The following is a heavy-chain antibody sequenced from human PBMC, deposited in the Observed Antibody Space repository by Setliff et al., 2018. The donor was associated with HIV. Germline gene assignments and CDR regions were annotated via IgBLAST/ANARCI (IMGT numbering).Heavy chain of an antibody. V-gene: IGHV3-23*01. CDR2: ISGTGGSP. CDR1: GITFSSYV. Sequence: PGGSLRLSCEASGITFSSYVMSWVRQAPGQGLEWVSGISGTGGSPYYADSVKGRFTISRDNSKNTLYLQMSSLRAGDTALYYCARVFGPFDYWGQGTLVTVSS. J-gene: IGHJ4*02. CDR3: ARVFGPFDY. D-gene: IGHD3-10*02.